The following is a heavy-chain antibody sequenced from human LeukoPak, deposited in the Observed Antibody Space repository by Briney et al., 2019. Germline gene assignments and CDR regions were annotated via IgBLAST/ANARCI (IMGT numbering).Heavy chain of an antibody. CDR3: ARDKCSGGSCYSHYFDY. Sequence: SETLSLTYAVYGGSFSGYYWSWIRQPPGKGLEWIGEINHSGSTNYNPSLKSRVTISVDTSKNQFSLKLSSVTAADTAVYYCARDKCSGGSCYSHYFDYWGQGTLVTVSS. D-gene: IGHD2-15*01. CDR2: INHSGST. V-gene: IGHV4-34*01. J-gene: IGHJ4*02. CDR1: GGSFSGYY.